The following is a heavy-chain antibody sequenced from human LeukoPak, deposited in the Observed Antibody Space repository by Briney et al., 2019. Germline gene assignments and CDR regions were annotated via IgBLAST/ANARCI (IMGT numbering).Heavy chain of an antibody. CDR1: GYTFTGYY. J-gene: IGHJ3*02. CDR2: ISAYNGNT. D-gene: IGHD3-3*01. Sequence: AXVKVSCKASGYTFTGYYMHWVRQAPGQGLEWMGWISAYNGNTNYAQKLQGRVTMTTDTSTSTAYMELRSLRSDDTAVYYCATLAYDFWSGQTRVGAFDIWGQGTMVTVSS. CDR3: ATLAYDFWSGQTRVGAFDI. V-gene: IGHV1-18*04.